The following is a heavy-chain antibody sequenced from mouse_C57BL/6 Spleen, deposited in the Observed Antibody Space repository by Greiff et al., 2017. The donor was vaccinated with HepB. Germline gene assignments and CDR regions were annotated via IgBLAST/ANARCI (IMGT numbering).Heavy chain of an antibody. CDR2: ISYDGSN. D-gene: IGHD4-1*01. V-gene: IGHV3-6*01. Sequence: EVKLLESGPGLVKPSQSLSLTCSVTGYSITSGYYWNWIRQFPGNKLEWMGYISYDGSNNYNPSLKNRISITRDTSKNQFFLKLNSVTTEDTATYYCAILTRYYFDYWGQGTTLTVSS. CDR3: AILTRYYFDY. CDR1: GYSITSGYY. J-gene: IGHJ2*01.